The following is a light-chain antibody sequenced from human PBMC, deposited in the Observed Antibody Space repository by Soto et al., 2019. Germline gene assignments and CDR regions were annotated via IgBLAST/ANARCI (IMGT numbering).Light chain of an antibody. Sequence: EIVLTQSPGTLSLSPGERATLSCRASQSVSSSYLAWYQQKPGQAPRLLIYGASSRATGIPDRFSGSGSGKDFTLTISRLEPEDVGVYYCQQYGSSPTFGQGTKVEIK. J-gene: IGKJ1*01. CDR1: QSVSSSY. CDR2: GAS. V-gene: IGKV3-20*01. CDR3: QQYGSSPT.